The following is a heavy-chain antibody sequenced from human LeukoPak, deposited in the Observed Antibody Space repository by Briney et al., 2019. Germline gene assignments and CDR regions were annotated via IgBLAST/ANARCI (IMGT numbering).Heavy chain of an antibody. J-gene: IGHJ4*02. CDR2: IWYDGSNK. D-gene: IGHD2-15*01. Sequence: GGSLRLSCAASGFTFSSYGMHWVRQAPGKGLEWVAVIWYDGSNKYYGDSVKGRFTISRDNSKKTLYLQMNSLRAEDTAVYYCARGSSSLPFDYWGQGTLVTVSS. CDR1: GFTFSSYG. CDR3: ARGSSSLPFDY. V-gene: IGHV3-33*01.